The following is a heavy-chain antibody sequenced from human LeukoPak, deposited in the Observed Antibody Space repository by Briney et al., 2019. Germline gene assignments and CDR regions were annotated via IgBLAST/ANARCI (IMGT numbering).Heavy chain of an antibody. CDR3: AKGRHYSDSSGYSYFDY. D-gene: IGHD3-22*01. CDR2: ISWNSGSI. V-gene: IGHV3-9*01. J-gene: IGHJ4*02. CDR1: GFTFDDYA. Sequence: GGSLRLSCAASGFTFDDYAMHWVRQAPGKGLEWVSGISWNSGSIGYADSVKGRFTISRDNAKNSLYLQMNSLRAEDTALYYCAKGRHYSDSSGYSYFDYWGQGTLVTVSS.